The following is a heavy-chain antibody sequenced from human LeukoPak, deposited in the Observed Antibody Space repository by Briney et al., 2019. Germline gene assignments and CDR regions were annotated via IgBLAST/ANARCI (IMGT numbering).Heavy chain of an antibody. Sequence: GGSLRLSCAASGFTFSSYGMSWVRQAPGKGLEWVSLISGSGGNKYYADSVKGRFTISRDNSKNTLYLQMSSLRAEDTAVYYCAKDHSDYPSFFDYWGQGTLVTVSS. CDR2: ISGSGGNK. CDR1: GFTFSSYG. J-gene: IGHJ4*02. D-gene: IGHD5-12*01. V-gene: IGHV3-23*01. CDR3: AKDHSDYPSFFDY.